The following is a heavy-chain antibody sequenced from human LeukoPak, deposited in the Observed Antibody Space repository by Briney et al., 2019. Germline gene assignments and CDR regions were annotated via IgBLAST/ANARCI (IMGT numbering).Heavy chain of an antibody. Sequence: SETLSLTCTVSGGSISSSSYYWGWIRQPPGKGLEWIGSIYYSGSTYYNPSLKSRVTISVDTSKNQFSLKLSPVTAADTAVYYCARLSAVGGVLWFGEGFDYWGQGTLVTVSS. J-gene: IGHJ4*02. CDR3: ARLSAVGGVLWFGEGFDY. V-gene: IGHV4-39*01. CDR2: IYYSGST. CDR1: GGSISSSSYY. D-gene: IGHD3-10*01.